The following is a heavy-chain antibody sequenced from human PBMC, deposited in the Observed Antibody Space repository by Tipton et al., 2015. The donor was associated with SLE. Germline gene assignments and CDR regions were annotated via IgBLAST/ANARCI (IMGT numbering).Heavy chain of an antibody. CDR3: ARGPQIAAAAEPYYFDY. V-gene: IGHV4-34*01. CDR1: GGSFSGYY. CDR2: INHSGST. Sequence: TLSLTCAVYGGSFSGYYWSWIRQPPGKGLEWIGEINHSGSTNYNPSLKSRVTISVDTSKNQFSLKLSSVTAADTAVYYCARGPQIAAAAEPYYFDYWGQGTLVTVSS. J-gene: IGHJ4*02. D-gene: IGHD6-13*01.